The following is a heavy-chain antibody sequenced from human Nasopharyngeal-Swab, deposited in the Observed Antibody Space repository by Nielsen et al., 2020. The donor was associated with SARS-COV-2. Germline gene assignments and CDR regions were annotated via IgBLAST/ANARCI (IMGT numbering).Heavy chain of an antibody. CDR2: ISYDGSNK. Sequence: WIRQPPGKGLEWVAVISYDGSNKYYADSVKGRFIISRDNSKNTLYLQMNSLRAEDTAVYYCAKGYSGSYYYGMDVWGQGTTVTVSS. V-gene: IGHV3-30*18. CDR3: AKGYSGSYYYGMDV. J-gene: IGHJ6*02. D-gene: IGHD1-26*01.